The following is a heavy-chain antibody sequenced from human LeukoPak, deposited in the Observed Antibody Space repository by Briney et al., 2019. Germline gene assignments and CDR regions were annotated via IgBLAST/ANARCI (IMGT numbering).Heavy chain of an antibody. Sequence: SETLSLICIVSGGSISRYYWSWMRQPAREGLEWIGRLYSGGNTHYTPPIKSRVTMSVDTSKNQFSLNLSSVTAADTAVYYCAREPRSSDWYSIDYWGQGTLVTVSS. CDR1: GGSISRYY. D-gene: IGHD6-19*01. V-gene: IGHV4-4*07. CDR2: LYSGGNT. CDR3: AREPRSSDWYSIDY. J-gene: IGHJ4*02.